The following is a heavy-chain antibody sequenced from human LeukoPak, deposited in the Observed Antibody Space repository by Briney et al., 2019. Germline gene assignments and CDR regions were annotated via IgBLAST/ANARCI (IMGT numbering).Heavy chain of an antibody. CDR3: ARDRYDILTGYYMYFDY. CDR2: LSADGSHK. CDR1: GFLFSNYG. Sequence: GGSLRLSCEASGFLFSNYGMHWVRQAPGKGLEWVAVLSADGSHKEFADSVKDRFAISRDNSKKMVYLQMNGLRGEDTAVYYCARDRYDILTGYYMYFDYWGQGSLVTVSS. D-gene: IGHD3-9*01. J-gene: IGHJ4*02. V-gene: IGHV3-30*03.